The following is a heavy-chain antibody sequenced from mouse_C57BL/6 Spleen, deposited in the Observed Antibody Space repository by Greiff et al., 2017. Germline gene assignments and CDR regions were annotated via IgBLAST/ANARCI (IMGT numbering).Heavy chain of an antibody. D-gene: IGHD1-1*01. V-gene: IGHV1-47*01. Sequence: VKLMESGAELVKPGASVKMSCKASGYTFTTYSIEWMKQNHGKSLEWIGNFHPYNDDTKYNEKFKGKATLTVEKSSSTAYLELSRVTSDDSAVYYVTVGGYLLLPYAFAYWGQGTLVTVSA. CDR1: GYTFTTYS. J-gene: IGHJ3*01. CDR3: TVGGYLLLPYAFAY. CDR2: FHPYNDDT.